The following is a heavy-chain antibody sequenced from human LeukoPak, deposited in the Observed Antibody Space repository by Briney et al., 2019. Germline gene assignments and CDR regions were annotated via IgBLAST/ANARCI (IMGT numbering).Heavy chain of an antibody. CDR3: ARVGGVIVIEHYYFDY. CDR2: ISSSGSTI. CDR1: GFTFSSYE. V-gene: IGHV3-48*03. D-gene: IGHD3-16*02. J-gene: IGHJ4*02. Sequence: PGGSLRLSCAASGFTFSSYEMNWVRQAPGKGLEWVSYISSSGSTIYYADPVKGRFTISRDNAKNSLYLQMNSLRAEDTAVYYCARVGGVIVIEHYYFDYWGQGTLVTVSS.